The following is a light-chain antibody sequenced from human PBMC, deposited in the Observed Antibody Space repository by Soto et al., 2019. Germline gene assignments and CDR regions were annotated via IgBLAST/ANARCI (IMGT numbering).Light chain of an antibody. CDR2: EVD. CDR3: SSYGGSNIPLYV. J-gene: IGLJ1*01. Sequence: QSVLTQPPSASGSPGQSLTISCAGTGSDVGAYKYVSWYQQHPGKARKLIIYEVDKRPSGVPDRFSGSKSGNTASLTVSGLQAEDEADYYCSSYGGSNIPLYVFGTGTKLTVL. CDR1: GSDVGAYKY. V-gene: IGLV2-8*01.